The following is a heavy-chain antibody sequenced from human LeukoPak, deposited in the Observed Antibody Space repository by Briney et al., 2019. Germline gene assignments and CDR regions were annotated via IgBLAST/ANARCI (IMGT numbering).Heavy chain of an antibody. J-gene: IGHJ4*02. V-gene: IGHV3-23*01. D-gene: IGHD1-1*01. Sequence: SGGSLGLSCAASGFTFSIYAKSWVRQAPGKGLGWVSYISGSGVSTYYADSVKGHFTISRDNSKNTLYLQMNTLRAEDTAVYYCAKNNDFDYWGQGTLVTVSS. CDR2: ISGSGVST. CDR1: GFTFSIYA. CDR3: AKNNDFDY.